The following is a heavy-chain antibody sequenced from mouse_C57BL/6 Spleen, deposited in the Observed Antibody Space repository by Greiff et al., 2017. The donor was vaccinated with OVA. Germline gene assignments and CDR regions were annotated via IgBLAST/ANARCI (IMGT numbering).Heavy chain of an antibody. CDR1: GYSFTDYN. V-gene: IGHV1-39*01. D-gene: IGHD1-1*01. CDR2: INPNYGTT. CDR3: EKDNGSSYWYFDV. J-gene: IGHJ1*03. Sequence: EVQLQQSGPDPVKPGASVKISCKASGYSFTDYNMNWVKQSNGKSLEWIGVINPNYGTTSYNQKFKGKATLTVDQSSSTAYMQLNSLTSEDSAVYYCEKDNGSSYWYFDVWGTGTTVTVSS.